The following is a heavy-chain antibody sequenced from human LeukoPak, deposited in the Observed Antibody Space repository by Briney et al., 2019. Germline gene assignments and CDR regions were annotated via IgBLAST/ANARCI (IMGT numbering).Heavy chain of an antibody. Sequence: GASVKVSCKASGYTFTSYGISWVRQAPGQGLEWMGWISAYNGNTNYAQKLQGRVTMTEDTSTDTAYMELSSLRSEDTAVYYCATGPQGDIAVAVFDYWGQGTLVTVSS. CDR1: GYTFTSYG. D-gene: IGHD6-19*01. J-gene: IGHJ4*02. CDR3: ATGPQGDIAVAVFDY. V-gene: IGHV1-18*01. CDR2: ISAYNGNT.